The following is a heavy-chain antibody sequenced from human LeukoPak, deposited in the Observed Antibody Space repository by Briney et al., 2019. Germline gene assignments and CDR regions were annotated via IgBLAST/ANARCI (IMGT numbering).Heavy chain of an antibody. V-gene: IGHV4-38-2*02. Sequence: SETLSLTCTVSGGSISSYYWGWIRQPPGKGLEWIGSIYHSGSTYYNPSLKSRVTISVDTSKNQFSLKLSSVTAADTAVYYCARASMGDGFDIWGQGTMVTVSS. J-gene: IGHJ3*02. CDR2: IYHSGST. CDR1: GGSISSYY. D-gene: IGHD2/OR15-2a*01. CDR3: ARASMGDGFDI.